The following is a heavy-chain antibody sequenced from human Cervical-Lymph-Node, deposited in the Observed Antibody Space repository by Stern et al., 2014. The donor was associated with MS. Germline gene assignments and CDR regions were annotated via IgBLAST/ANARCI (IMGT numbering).Heavy chain of an antibody. CDR1: GYTFNRYY. Sequence: QVQLVESGAEVKKPGASVKVSCEASGYTFNRYYMHWVRQAPGQGLEWMGMINPSGGTTNYAQNFQGRVTMTRDTSTSTVYMELNSLRSDDTATYYCARDAHGDSFDYWGQGTLVTVSS. CDR2: INPSGGTT. V-gene: IGHV1-46*02. D-gene: IGHD4-17*01. J-gene: IGHJ4*02. CDR3: ARDAHGDSFDY.